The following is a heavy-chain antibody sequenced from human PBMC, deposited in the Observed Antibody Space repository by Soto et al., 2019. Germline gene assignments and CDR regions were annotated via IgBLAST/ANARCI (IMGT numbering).Heavy chain of an antibody. D-gene: IGHD3-10*01. CDR2: ISWNSGSI. CDR1: GFTFDDYA. V-gene: IGHV3-9*01. Sequence: GGSLRLSCAASGFTFDDYAMHWVRQAPGKGLEWVSGISWNSGSIGYADSVKGRFTISRDNAKNSLYLQMNSLRAEDTALYYCAKDKSTGSITMVRGVIGAYMDVWGKGTTVTVSS. J-gene: IGHJ6*03. CDR3: AKDKSTGSITMVRGVIGAYMDV.